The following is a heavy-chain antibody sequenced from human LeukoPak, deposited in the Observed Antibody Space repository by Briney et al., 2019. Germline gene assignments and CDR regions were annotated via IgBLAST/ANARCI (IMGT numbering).Heavy chain of an antibody. CDR1: GFSFSNYA. D-gene: IGHD6-19*01. CDR2: IWYDGSNK. J-gene: IGHJ4*02. Sequence: GGSLRLSCAASGFSFSNYAMDWVRQAPGKGLEWVAVIWYDGSNKYYADSVKGRFTISRDNSKNTLYLQMNSLRGEDTAVYYCVREYSSGWYGGYWGQGTLVTVSS. V-gene: IGHV3-33*01. CDR3: VREYSSGWYGGY.